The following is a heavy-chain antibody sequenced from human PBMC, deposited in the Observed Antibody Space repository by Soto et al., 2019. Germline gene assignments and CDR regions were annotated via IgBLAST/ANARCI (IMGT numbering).Heavy chain of an antibody. J-gene: IGHJ6*02. Sequence: QVQLVQSGAEVKKPGASVKVSCKASGYTFTSYGISWVRQAPGQGLEWMGWISAYNGNTNYAQKLQGRVTMTTDTSTSTAYMELRSLRSDDTAVYYCAREKIPDYGDYVYYYYGMDVWGQGTTVTVSS. CDR3: AREKIPDYGDYVYYYYGMDV. V-gene: IGHV1-18*01. CDR2: ISAYNGNT. CDR1: GYTFTSYG. D-gene: IGHD4-17*01.